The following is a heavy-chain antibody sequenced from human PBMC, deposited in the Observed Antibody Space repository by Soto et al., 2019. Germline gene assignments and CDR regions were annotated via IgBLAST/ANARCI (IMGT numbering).Heavy chain of an antibody. Sequence: PSETLSLTCTVSGCSISSYYWSWIRQPPGKGLEWIGYIYYSGSTNYNPSFKSRVTISVDTSKNQFSLKLNSVTAADTAVYYCARDLWGYCGTDCYPLDVWGQGTTVTVSS. CDR2: IYYSGST. CDR1: GCSISSYY. D-gene: IGHD2-21*02. V-gene: IGHV4-59*01. CDR3: ARDLWGYCGTDCYPLDV. J-gene: IGHJ6*02.